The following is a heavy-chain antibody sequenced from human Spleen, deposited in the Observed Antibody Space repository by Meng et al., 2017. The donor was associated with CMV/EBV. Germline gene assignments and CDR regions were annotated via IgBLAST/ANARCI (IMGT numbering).Heavy chain of an antibody. D-gene: IGHD1-7*01. CDR3: ARGPTGTTFFPYFDY. CDR1: GFTFSSYS. J-gene: IGHJ4*02. CDR2: ISSSSSYI. V-gene: IGHV3-21*01. Sequence: GESLKISCAASGFTFSSYSMNWVRQAPGKGLEWVSSISSSSSYIYYADSVKGRFTISRDNAKNSLYLQMNSLRAEDPAVYYCARGPTGTTFFPYFDYWGQGTLVTVSS.